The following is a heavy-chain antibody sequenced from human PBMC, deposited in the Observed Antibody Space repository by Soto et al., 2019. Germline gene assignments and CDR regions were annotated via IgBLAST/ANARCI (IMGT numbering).Heavy chain of an antibody. D-gene: IGHD1-26*01. CDR3: ANEKRHSGRPDRFAS. V-gene: IGHV3-23*01. Sequence: SLRRSCAVSGCSCSSYARSRFSQAPGKGLEWVSAMSGSGASHSYADSVKGRFTISRDNAKNPLHLQMNSLGPDDTAVYYCANEKRHSGRPDRFASWGPRPLLTLSS. J-gene: IGHJ5*01. CDR2: MSGSGASH. CDR1: GCSCSSYA.